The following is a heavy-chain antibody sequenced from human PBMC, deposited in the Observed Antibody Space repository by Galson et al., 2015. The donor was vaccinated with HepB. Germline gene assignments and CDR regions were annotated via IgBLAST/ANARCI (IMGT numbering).Heavy chain of an antibody. CDR3: ARDGDLAARAYYYYGMDV. CDR2: TSYDGSNK. D-gene: IGHD6-6*01. V-gene: IGHV3-30-3*01. CDR1: GFTFSSYA. Sequence: SLRLSCAASGFTFSSYAMHWVRQAPGKGLEWVAVTSYDGSNKYYADSVKGRFTISRDNSKNTLYLQMNSLRAEDTAVYYCARDGDLAARAYYYYGMDVWGQGTTVTVSS. J-gene: IGHJ6*02.